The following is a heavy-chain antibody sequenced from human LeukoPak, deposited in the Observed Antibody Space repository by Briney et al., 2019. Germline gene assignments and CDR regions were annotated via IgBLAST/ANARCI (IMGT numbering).Heavy chain of an antibody. CDR1: GFTFSNYA. CDR2: ISGSGVST. CDR3: AKDHMRDSYNYGYWYFDL. J-gene: IGHJ2*01. D-gene: IGHD5-24*01. V-gene: IGHV3-23*01. Sequence: PGGSLRLSCAASGFTFSNYAMNWVRQAPGKGLEWVSAISGSGVSTYSADSVKGRFTISRDNSKNTLYLQMNSLRAEDTAVYYCAKDHMRDSYNYGYWYFDLWGRGTLVTVSS.